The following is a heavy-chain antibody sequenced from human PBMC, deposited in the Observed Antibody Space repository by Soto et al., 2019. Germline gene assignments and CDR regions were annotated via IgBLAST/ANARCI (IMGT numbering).Heavy chain of an antibody. D-gene: IGHD6-13*01. Sequence: ASVKVSCKASGYTFTRSGISWVRQAPGQGLEWMGWISTYNGDTNYAQTFQGRVTMTTDTSTSTVHMEVRSLRYDDTAIYYCARYHGGLAAPATDWFFVWGQATLVTVAS. V-gene: IGHV1-18*01. CDR2: ISTYNGDT. CDR1: GYTFTRSG. CDR3: ARYHGGLAAPATDWFFV. J-gene: IGHJ5*02.